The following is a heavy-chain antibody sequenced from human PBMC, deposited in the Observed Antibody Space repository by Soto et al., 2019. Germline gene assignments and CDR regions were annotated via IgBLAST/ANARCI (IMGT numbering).Heavy chain of an antibody. V-gene: IGHV4-34*01. CDR3: STDSHFSSVFVRHDY. D-gene: IGHD3-10*01. CDR1: VGSFSGYY. CDR2: INHSGST. Sequence: SETLSLTCAVSVGSFSGYYWSWIRQRPGKGLEWIGEINHSGSTNYNPSLKSRVTISVDTSKNQFSLKLSSVTAADTAVYYCSTDSHFSSVFVRHDYWGHGTLVT. J-gene: IGHJ4*01.